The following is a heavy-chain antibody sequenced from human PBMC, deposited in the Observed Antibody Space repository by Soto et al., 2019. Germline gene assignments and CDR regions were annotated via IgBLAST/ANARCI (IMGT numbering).Heavy chain of an antibody. V-gene: IGHV6-1*01. CDR1: GDSVSSNSAA. D-gene: IGHD3-22*01. CDR3: ARDRRIAVVIWTYYYYGMDV. J-gene: IGHJ6*02. Sequence: SQTLSLTCAISGDSVSSNSAAWNWIRQSPSRGLEWLGRTYYRSKWYNDYAVSVKSRITINPDTSKNQFSLQLNSVTPEDTAVYYCARDRRIAVVIWTYYYYGMDVWGQGTTVTVSS. CDR2: TYYRSKWYN.